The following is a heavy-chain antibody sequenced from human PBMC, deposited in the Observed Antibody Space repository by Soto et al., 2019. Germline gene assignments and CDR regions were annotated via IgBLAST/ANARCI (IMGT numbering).Heavy chain of an antibody. D-gene: IGHD5-12*01. V-gene: IGHV3-30-3*01. CDR2: ISYDGSIK. CDR3: ARARDGYNYGAFDI. Sequence: GGSLRLSCGASGFTFNSYTMHWVRQAPGKGLEWVAVISYDGSIKDYADSVKGRFSISRDNSKKTLYLRINSLRGDDTAVYYCARARDGYNYGAFDIWGQGTMVTVSS. J-gene: IGHJ3*02. CDR1: GFTFNSYT.